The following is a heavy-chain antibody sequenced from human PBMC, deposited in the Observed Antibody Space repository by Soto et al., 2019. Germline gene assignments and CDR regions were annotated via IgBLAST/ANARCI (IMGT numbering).Heavy chain of an antibody. Sequence: GGSLRLSXVASGFTFSSYAMSWVRQAPGKGLEWVAAISASGGATLHADSVKGRFTISRDNPKNTLHLQMNSLRAEDTAVYYCAKDVEGGSLYRGAFDYWGQGTQVTVSS. D-gene: IGHD1-26*01. V-gene: IGHV3-23*01. CDR3: AKDVEGGSLYRGAFDY. J-gene: IGHJ4*02. CDR2: ISASGGAT. CDR1: GFTFSSYA.